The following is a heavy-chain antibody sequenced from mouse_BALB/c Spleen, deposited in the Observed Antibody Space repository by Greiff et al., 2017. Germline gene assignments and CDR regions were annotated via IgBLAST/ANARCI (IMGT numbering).Heavy chain of an antibody. CDR2: INPSNGGT. CDR1: GYTFTSYY. V-gene: IGHV1S81*02. Sequence: QVQLKQPGAELVKPGASVKLSCKASGYTFTSYYMYWVKQRPGQGLEWIGGINPSNGGTNFNEKFKSKATLTVDKSSSTAYMQLSSLTSEDSAVYYCTRTYGNYGMDYWGQGTSVTVSS. CDR3: TRTYGNYGMDY. J-gene: IGHJ4*01. D-gene: IGHD2-1*01.